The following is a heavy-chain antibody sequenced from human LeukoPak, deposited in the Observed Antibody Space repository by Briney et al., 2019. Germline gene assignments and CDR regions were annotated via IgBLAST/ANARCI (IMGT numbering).Heavy chain of an antibody. CDR3: ANNDYDILTGYHFSNPRLGID. V-gene: IGHV1-69*05. D-gene: IGHD3-9*01. J-gene: IGHJ4*02. Sequence: ASVKVSCKASGGTFSSYAISWVRQAPGQGLEWMGGIIPIFGTANYAQKFQGRVTITTDESTSTAYMELSSLRSEDTAVYYCANNDYDILTGYHFSNPRLGIDWGQGTLVTVSS. CDR2: IIPIFGTA. CDR1: GGTFSSYA.